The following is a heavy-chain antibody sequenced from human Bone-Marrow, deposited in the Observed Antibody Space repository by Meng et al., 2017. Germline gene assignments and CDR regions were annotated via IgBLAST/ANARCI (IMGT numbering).Heavy chain of an antibody. CDR2: INHSGST. Sequence: QVQLQQWGAGLLKPSETLSLTCAVYGGSSSGYYWSWIRQPPGKGLEWIGEINHSGSTNYNPSLKSRVTISVDTSKNQFSLKLSSVTAADTAVYYCARGLRAARPLLFGYWGQGTLVTVSS. J-gene: IGHJ4*02. CDR1: GGSSSGYY. D-gene: IGHD6-6*01. CDR3: ARGLRAARPLLFGY. V-gene: IGHV4-34*01.